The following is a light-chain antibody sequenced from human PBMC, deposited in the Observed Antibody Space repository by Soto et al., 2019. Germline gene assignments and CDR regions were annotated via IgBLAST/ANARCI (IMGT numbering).Light chain of an antibody. CDR3: SSYTITNSGV. CDR1: SSDVGGSNR. CDR2: EVG. Sequence: QSALTQPASVTGSPGQSITISCTGTSSDVGGSNRVSWYQHYPGTAPKLMIYEVGNRPSGVSDRFSASKSGNTASLIISGLKPEDEADYYCSSYTITNSGVFGGGTKLTVL. J-gene: IGLJ3*02. V-gene: IGLV2-14*01.